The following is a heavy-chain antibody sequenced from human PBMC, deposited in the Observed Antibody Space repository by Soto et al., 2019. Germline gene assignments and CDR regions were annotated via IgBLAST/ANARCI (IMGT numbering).Heavy chain of an antibody. CDR1: GGTFSSYA. J-gene: IGHJ5*02. Sequence: ASVKVSCKASGGTFSSYAISWVRQAPGQGLEWMGGIIPIFGTANYAQKFQGRVTITAGESTSTAYMELSSLRSEDTAVYYCARGDRGGYALKFDPWGQGTLVTVSS. CDR2: IIPIFGTA. V-gene: IGHV1-69*13. CDR3: ARGDRGGYALKFDP. D-gene: IGHD5-12*01.